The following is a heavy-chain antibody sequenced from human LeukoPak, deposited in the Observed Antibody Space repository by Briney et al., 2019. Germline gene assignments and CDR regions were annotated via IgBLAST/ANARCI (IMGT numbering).Heavy chain of an antibody. D-gene: IGHD2-15*01. V-gene: IGHV4-4*07. CDR3: ARGGLVVVVAATQDLDYYGMDV. J-gene: IGHJ6*02. CDR1: GGSISSYY. Sequence: PSETLSLTCTASGGSISSYYWSWIRQPAGKGLEWIGRIYTSGSTNYNPSLKSRVTMSVDTSKNQFSLKLSSVTAADTAVYYCARGGLVVVVAATQDLDYYGMDVWGQGTTVTVSS. CDR2: IYTSGST.